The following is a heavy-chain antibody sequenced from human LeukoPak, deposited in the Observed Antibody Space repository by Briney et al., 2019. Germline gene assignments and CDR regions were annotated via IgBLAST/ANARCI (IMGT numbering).Heavy chain of an antibody. CDR3: ARAGWGSPPPFDY. Sequence: GGSLRLSCAASGFTFSSYGMHWVRQAPGKGLEWVAVIWYGGSNKYYADSVKGRFTISRDNSKNTLYLQMNSLRAEDTAVYYCARAGWGSPPPFDYWGQGTLVTVSS. J-gene: IGHJ4*02. CDR1: GFTFSSYG. CDR2: IWYGGSNK. D-gene: IGHD6-19*01. V-gene: IGHV3-33*01.